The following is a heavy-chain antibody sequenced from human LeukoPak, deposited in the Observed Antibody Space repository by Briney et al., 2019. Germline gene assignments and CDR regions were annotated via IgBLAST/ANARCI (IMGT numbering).Heavy chain of an antibody. J-gene: IGHJ4*02. D-gene: IGHD5-18*01. V-gene: IGHV1-2*02. CDR3: ARDRGYSYGGGFDY. CDR1: GYTFTGYY. Sequence: ASVKVSCKASGYTFTGYYMHWVRQAPGQGLEWMGWINPNSGGTNYAQKFQGRVTMTRDTSISTAYMELSRLRSDDTAVYYCARDRGYSYGGGFDYWGQGTLVTVSS. CDR2: INPNSGGT.